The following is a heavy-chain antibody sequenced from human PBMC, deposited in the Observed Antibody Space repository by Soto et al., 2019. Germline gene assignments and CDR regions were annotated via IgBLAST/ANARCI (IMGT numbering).Heavy chain of an antibody. D-gene: IGHD5-18*01. CDR1: GYTFTSYD. CDR3: ARGGYSYGPDEGYYYYGMDV. Sequence: QVQLVQSGAEVKKPGASVKVSCKASGYTFTSYDINWVRQAIGQGLEWMGWMNPNSGNTGYAQKFQGRVTMTRNTSISTAYMELSSLRSEDTAVYYCARGGYSYGPDEGYYYYGMDVWGQGTTVTVSS. CDR2: MNPNSGNT. V-gene: IGHV1-8*01. J-gene: IGHJ6*02.